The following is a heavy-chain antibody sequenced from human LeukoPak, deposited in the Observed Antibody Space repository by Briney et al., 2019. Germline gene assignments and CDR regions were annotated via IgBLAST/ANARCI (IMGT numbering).Heavy chain of an antibody. CDR2: VSGSAGTT. Sequence: GGSLRLSCAASGFTFSSYAMGWVRQAPGKGLQWVSTVSGSAGTTYYADSVKGRFTISRDNSKNTLYLQMNSLRAEDTALYYCAKDVARVAPNCFGCWGQGTLVTVSS. CDR1: GFTFSSYA. V-gene: IGHV3-23*01. CDR3: AKDVARVAPNCFGC. D-gene: IGHD2-21*01. J-gene: IGHJ4*02.